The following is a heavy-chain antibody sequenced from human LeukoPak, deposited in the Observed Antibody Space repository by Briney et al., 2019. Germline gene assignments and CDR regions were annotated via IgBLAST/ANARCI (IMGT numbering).Heavy chain of an antibody. D-gene: IGHD3-22*01. CDR1: GFTFSSYG. CDR3: ARVGYDSSGYYPSPFDY. J-gene: IGHJ4*02. CDR2: ISSSSSTI. Sequence: GGSLRLSCAASGFTFSSYGMNWVRQAPGKGLEWVSYISSSSSTIYYADSVKGRFTISRDNAKNSLYLQMNSLRAEDTAVYYCARVGYDSSGYYPSPFDYWGQGTLVTVSS. V-gene: IGHV3-48*01.